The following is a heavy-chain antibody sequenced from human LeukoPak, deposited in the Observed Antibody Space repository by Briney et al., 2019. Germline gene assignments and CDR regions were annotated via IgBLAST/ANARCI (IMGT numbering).Heavy chain of an antibody. CDR1: GGSISSSNW. D-gene: IGHD6-19*01. J-gene: IGHJ4*02. V-gene: IGHV4-4*02. Sequence: SETLSLTCAVSGGSISSSNWWSWVRQPPGKGLEWIGEIYHSGSTNYNPSLKSRVTISVDKSKNQFSLKLSSVTAADTAVYYCAREVLLSQWLVPDYWGQGTLVTVSS. CDR2: IYHSGST. CDR3: AREVLLSQWLVPDY.